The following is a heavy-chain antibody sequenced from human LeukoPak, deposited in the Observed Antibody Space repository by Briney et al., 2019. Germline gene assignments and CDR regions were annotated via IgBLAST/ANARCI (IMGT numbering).Heavy chain of an antibody. D-gene: IGHD4-17*01. Sequence: GGSLRLSCAASGFIVSNNHINWIRQAPGKGLEWVANIKQDGSEKYYVDSVKGRFTISRDNAKNSLSLQMNSLRAEDTAVYYCARRDHGDYGEEYWGQGTLVTVSS. V-gene: IGHV3-7*01. CDR2: IKQDGSEK. CDR1: GFIVSNNH. J-gene: IGHJ4*02. CDR3: ARRDHGDYGEEY.